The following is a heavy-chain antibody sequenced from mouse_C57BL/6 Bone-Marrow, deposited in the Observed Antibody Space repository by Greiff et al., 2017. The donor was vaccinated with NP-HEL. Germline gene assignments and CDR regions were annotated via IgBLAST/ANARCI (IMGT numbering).Heavy chain of an antibody. J-gene: IGHJ1*03. V-gene: IGHV1-7*01. Sequence: QVQLQQSGAELAKPGASVKLSCKASGYTFTSYWMHWVKQRPGQGLEWIGYINPSSGYTKYNQKFKDKATLTADKSSSTAYMQLSSLTYEDSAVYYCERIRPDWYFDVWGTGTTVTVSS. CDR1: GYTFTSYW. D-gene: IGHD1-2*01. CDR2: INPSSGYT. CDR3: ERIRPDWYFDV.